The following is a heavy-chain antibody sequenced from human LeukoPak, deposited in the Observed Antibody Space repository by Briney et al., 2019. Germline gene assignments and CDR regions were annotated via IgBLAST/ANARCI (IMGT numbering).Heavy chain of an antibody. J-gene: IGHJ4*02. D-gene: IGHD3-22*01. CDR3: ARDVYDSSGYYNEGYFDY. V-gene: IGHV1-69*04. CDR2: IIPILGIA. CDR1: GGTFSSYA. Sequence: ASVKVSCKASGGTFSSYAISWVRQAPGQGLEWMGRIIPILGIANYAQKFQGRVTITADKSTSTAYMELSSLRSEDTAVYYCARDVYDSSGYYNEGYFDYWGQGTLVTVSS.